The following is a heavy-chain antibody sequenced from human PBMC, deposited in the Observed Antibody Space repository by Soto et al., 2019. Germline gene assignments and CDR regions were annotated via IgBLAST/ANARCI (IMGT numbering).Heavy chain of an antibody. CDR3: ARDWGGSGWYPSRWFDP. V-gene: IGHV3-30-3*01. D-gene: IGHD6-19*01. J-gene: IGHJ5*02. CDR2: ISYDGSNK. Sequence: QVQLVESGGGVVQPGRSLRLSCAASGFTFSSYAMHWFRQAPGKGLEWVAVISYDGSNKYYADSVKGRFTISRDNSKNTLYLQMNSLRAEDTAVYYCARDWGGSGWYPSRWFDPWGQGTLVTVSS. CDR1: GFTFSSYA.